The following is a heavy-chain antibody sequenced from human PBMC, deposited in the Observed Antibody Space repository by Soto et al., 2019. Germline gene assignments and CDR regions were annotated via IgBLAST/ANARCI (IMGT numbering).Heavy chain of an antibody. CDR2: ISPDNRNT. J-gene: IGHJ4*02. CDR1: GYTFPTYG. V-gene: IGHV1-18*01. CDR3: ARDRSNSEY. Sequence: QVQLVQSGPEVKKPGASVKVSCKASGYTFPTYGISWGRQAPGQGLEWMGWISPDNRNTDYAQKFQGRVTMTTDTSTNIAYMELRSLTSDDTAVYYCARDRSNSEYWGQGTLVRVSS. D-gene: IGHD6-13*01.